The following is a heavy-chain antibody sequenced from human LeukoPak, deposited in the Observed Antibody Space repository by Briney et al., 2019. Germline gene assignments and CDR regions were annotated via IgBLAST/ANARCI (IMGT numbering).Heavy chain of an antibody. CDR1: GFIFDDYG. Sequence: PGGSLRLSCAASGFIFDDYGMSWVRQGPGKGLEWVSGINWNGGSTGYADSVKGRFTISRDNAKNSLYLQMSSLRAEDTALYYCARDPPIYGSGRQDYLGDAFDIWGQGTMVTVSS. J-gene: IGHJ3*02. V-gene: IGHV3-20*04. D-gene: IGHD3-10*01. CDR3: ARDPPIYGSGRQDYLGDAFDI. CDR2: INWNGGST.